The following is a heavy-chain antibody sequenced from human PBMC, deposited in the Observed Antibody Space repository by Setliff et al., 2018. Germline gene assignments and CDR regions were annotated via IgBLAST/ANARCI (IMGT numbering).Heavy chain of an antibody. D-gene: IGHD3-3*01. Sequence: SETLSLTCTVSGGSISSGGYYWSWIRQHPGKGLEWIGYIYYSGSTSYHNPSLKSRVTISLDTSKNQFSLSLTSVTAEDTAVYYCARMSGFQYIDVWDKGTTVTVSS. J-gene: IGHJ6*03. CDR3: ARMSGFQYIDV. CDR2: IYYSGSTS. CDR1: GGSISSGGYY. V-gene: IGHV4-31*03.